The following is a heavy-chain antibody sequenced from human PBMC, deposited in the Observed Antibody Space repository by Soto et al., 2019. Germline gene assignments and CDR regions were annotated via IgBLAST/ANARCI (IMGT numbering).Heavy chain of an antibody. CDR1: GFTFDDYA. CDR2: ISWNSGSI. Sequence: VQLVESGGGLVQPGRSLRLSCAASGFTFDDYAMHWVRQAPGKGLEWVSGISWNSGSIGYADSVKGRFTISRDNAKNSLYLQMNSLRAEDTALYYCAKEGIAAAGDNWFDPWGQGTLVTVSS. D-gene: IGHD6-13*01. CDR3: AKEGIAAAGDNWFDP. J-gene: IGHJ5*02. V-gene: IGHV3-9*01.